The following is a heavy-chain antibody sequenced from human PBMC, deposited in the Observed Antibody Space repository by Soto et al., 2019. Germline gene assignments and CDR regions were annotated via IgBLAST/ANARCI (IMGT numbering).Heavy chain of an antibody. D-gene: IGHD2-8*02. CDR1: GDSINSDNW. Sequence: SETLSLTCAVSGDSINSDNWWSWVRQPPGKGLEWIGEIYHTGSTNYNPSLKSRVLISVDTSKNQFSLKLTSVTAADTAVYYCARDKITGLFDYWGQGTLVTVSS. CDR2: IYHTGST. J-gene: IGHJ4*02. V-gene: IGHV4-4*02. CDR3: ARDKITGLFDY.